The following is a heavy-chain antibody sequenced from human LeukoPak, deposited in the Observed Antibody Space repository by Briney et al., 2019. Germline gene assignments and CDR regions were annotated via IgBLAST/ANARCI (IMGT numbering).Heavy chain of an antibody. CDR1: GYTFTGYY. J-gene: IGHJ6*02. D-gene: IGHD3-3*01. CDR3: ARATIFGVVITYYYYYGMDV. V-gene: IGHV1-2*02. Sequence: GASVKVSCEASGYTFTGYYMHWVRQAPGQGLEWMGWINPNSGGTNYAQKFQGRVTMTRDTSISTAYMELSRLGSDDTAVYCCARATIFGVVITYYYYYGMDVWGQGTTVTVSS. CDR2: INPNSGGT.